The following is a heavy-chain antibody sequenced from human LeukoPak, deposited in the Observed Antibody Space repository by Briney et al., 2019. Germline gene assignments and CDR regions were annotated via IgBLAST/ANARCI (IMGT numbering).Heavy chain of an antibody. J-gene: IGHJ4*02. CDR1: GYTFTGYY. CDR2: INPNSGGT. D-gene: IGHD2-2*01. V-gene: IGHV1-2*02. Sequence: ASVKVSCKASGYTFTGYYMHWVRQAPGQGLEWMGWINPNSGGTNYAQKFQGRVTMTRDTSISTAYMELGRLRSDDTAVYYCARDLGRKYQLQGYWGQGTLVTVSS. CDR3: ARDLGRKYQLQGY.